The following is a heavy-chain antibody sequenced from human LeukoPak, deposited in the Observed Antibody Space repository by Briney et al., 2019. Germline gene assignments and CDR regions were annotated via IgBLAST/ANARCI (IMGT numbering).Heavy chain of an antibody. CDR3: ARALDGSGSRSFDY. CDR1: GFTFSSYW. Sequence: GGSLRLSCAASGFTFSSYWMHWVRQAPGKGLVWVSRIYSDGSSTNYADSVKGRFTISRDNSKNTLYLQMNSLRAEDTAVYYCARALDGSGSRSFDYWGQGTLVTGSS. J-gene: IGHJ4*02. V-gene: IGHV3-74*01. CDR2: IYSDGSST. D-gene: IGHD3-10*01.